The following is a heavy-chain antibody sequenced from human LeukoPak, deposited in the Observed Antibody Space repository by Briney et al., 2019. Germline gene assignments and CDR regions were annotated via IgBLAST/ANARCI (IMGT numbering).Heavy chain of an antibody. CDR1: GYTFTGYY. J-gene: IGHJ5*02. CDR3: AIVMITFGGVIDP. D-gene: IGHD3-16*01. V-gene: IGHV1-2*02. CDR2: INPSSGGT. Sequence: ASVKVSCKASGYTFTGYYMHWVRQAPGQGLEWMGWINPSSGGTNYAQKFQGRVTMTRDTSISTAYMELSRLRSDDTAVYYCAIVMITFGGVIDPWGQGTLVTVSS.